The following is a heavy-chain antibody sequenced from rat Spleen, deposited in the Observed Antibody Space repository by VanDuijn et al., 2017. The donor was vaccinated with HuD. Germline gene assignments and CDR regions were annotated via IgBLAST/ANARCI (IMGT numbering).Heavy chain of an antibody. CDR3: AREAGIPFHYFDY. CDR1: GFTFSSFP. V-gene: IGHV5-7*01. D-gene: IGHD1-4*01. J-gene: IGHJ2*01. Sequence: EVQLVESGGGLVQPGRSLKLSCAASGFTFSSFPMAWVRQAPKKGLEWVASISYDGGSTYYRDSVKGRFTISRDNAKSTLYLQMDSLRSEETATYYCAREAGIPFHYFDYWGQGVMVTVSS. CDR2: ISYDGGST.